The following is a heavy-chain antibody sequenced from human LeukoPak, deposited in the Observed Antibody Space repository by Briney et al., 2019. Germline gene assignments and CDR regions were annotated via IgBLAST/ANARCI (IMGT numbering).Heavy chain of an antibody. CDR2: INWNDDK. D-gene: IGHD2-2*01. Sequence: ESGPTLVNPTQTLTLTCTFYGFSLSTTGVGVGWIRQPPVKALEWFALINWNDDKRYSPSLKSRLTITKDTSKNQVVLTMTNMDPVDTATYYCARARGSSVVATFRPIDYWGQGTLVTAPS. CDR1: GFSLSTTGVG. J-gene: IGHJ4*02. V-gene: IGHV2-5*01. CDR3: ARARGSSVVATFRPIDY.